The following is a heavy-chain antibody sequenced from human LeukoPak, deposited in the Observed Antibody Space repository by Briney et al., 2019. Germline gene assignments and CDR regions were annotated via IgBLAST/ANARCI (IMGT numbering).Heavy chain of an antibody. CDR1: GFTFSSYA. V-gene: IGHV3-30*14. D-gene: IGHD3-10*01. Sequence: GGSLRLSCAASGFTFSSYAMHWVRQAPGKGLEWVAVISYDGSNKYYADSVKGRFTISRDNSKNTLYLQMNSLRAEDTAVYYCARDQAYGFGALDYWGQGTLVTVSS. J-gene: IGHJ4*02. CDR2: ISYDGSNK. CDR3: ARDQAYGFGALDY.